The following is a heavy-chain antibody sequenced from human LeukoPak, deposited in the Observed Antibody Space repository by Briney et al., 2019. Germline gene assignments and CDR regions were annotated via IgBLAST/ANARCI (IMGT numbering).Heavy chain of an antibody. CDR3: ARGTGDCCGYNWFDP. D-gene: IGHD2-21*02. CDR1: RGTFSSYA. CDR2: IIPIFGTA. J-gene: IGHJ5*02. Sequence: SVKVSCKSSRGTFSSYAISWVRQAPGQGLEWMGGIIPIFGTANYAQKFQGRVTITTDESTSTAYMELSSLRSEDTAVYYCARGTGDCCGYNWFDPWGQGTLVTVSS. V-gene: IGHV1-69*05.